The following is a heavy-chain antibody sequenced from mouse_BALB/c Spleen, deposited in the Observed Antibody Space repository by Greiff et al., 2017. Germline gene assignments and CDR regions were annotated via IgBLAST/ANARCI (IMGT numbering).Heavy chain of an antibody. CDR2: INPSSGYT. Sequence: VQLVESAAELARPGASVKMSCKASGYTFTSYTMHWVKQRPGQGLEWIGYINPSSGYTEYNQKFKDKTTLTADKSSSTAYMQLSSLTSEDSAVYYCAREGIYYGSSYAMDYWGQGTSVTVSS. CDR3: AREGIYYGSSYAMDY. V-gene: IGHV1-4*02. J-gene: IGHJ4*01. D-gene: IGHD1-1*01. CDR1: GYTFTSYT.